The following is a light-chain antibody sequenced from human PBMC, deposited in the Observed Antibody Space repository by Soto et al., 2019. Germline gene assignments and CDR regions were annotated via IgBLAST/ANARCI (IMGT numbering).Light chain of an antibody. CDR3: QQLKSYPRT. V-gene: IGKV1-9*01. CDR1: QGISNY. CDR2: AAS. J-gene: IGKJ1*01. Sequence: DIQLTQSPSFLSASVGDRVIITCRASQGISNYLAWYQQKPGKAPQLLIYAASTLPSGVPSRFSGSGSGTEFTLTIRSLQPEDFATYFCQQLKSYPRTFGQGTKVEVK.